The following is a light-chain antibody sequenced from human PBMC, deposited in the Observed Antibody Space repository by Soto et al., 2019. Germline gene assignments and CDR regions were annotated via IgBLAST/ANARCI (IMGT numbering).Light chain of an antibody. CDR1: QGISSY. CDR3: QKCNSAPFT. CDR2: SAS. V-gene: IGKV1-27*01. J-gene: IGKJ3*01. Sequence: DIQMTQSPSSLSASVGDRVTITCRASQGISSYLAWYQQKPGKVPKLLIYSASTLQSGVPSRFSGSGSGTDFTLTISSLQPEDVATYYCQKCNSAPFTFGPGT.